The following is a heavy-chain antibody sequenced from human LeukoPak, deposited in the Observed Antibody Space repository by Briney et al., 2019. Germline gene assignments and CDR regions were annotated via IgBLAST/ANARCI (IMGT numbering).Heavy chain of an antibody. Sequence: TSETLSLTCAVYGGSFSGYYWSWIRQPPGKGLEWIGEINHSGSTNYNPSLKSRVTISVDTSKNQFSLKLSSVTAADTAVYYCARAYYYDSSGRADFDYWGQGTLVTFSS. CDR2: INHSGST. D-gene: IGHD3-22*01. V-gene: IGHV4-34*01. CDR3: ARAYYYDSSGRADFDY. CDR1: GGSFSGYY. J-gene: IGHJ4*02.